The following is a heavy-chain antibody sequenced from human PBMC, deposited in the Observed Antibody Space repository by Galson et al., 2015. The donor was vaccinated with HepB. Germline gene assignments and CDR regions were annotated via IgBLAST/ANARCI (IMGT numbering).Heavy chain of an antibody. V-gene: IGHV4-38-2*02. CDR1: GYSISSGYY. J-gene: IGHJ6*02. D-gene: IGHD2-2*01. Sequence: TLSLTCTVSGYSISSGYYWGWIRQPPGKGPEWIGSIYHSGSTYYNPSLKSRVTISVDTSKNQFSLKLSSVTAADTAVYYCARVIVVVVPAAALTNLYGMDVWGQGTTVTVSS. CDR3: ARVIVVVVPAAALTNLYGMDV. CDR2: IYHSGST.